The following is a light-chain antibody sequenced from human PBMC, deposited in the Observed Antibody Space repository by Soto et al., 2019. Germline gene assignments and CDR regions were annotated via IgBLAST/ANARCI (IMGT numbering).Light chain of an antibody. CDR2: EVV. V-gene: IGLV2-8*01. Sequence: QSVLTQPPSASGSPGQSATISCTGTKSDIGVYDFVSWYQHHPGKAPRLIIYEVVQRPSGVPDRFSGSKSGNTASLTVSGLRAADEADYFCKSYAGSNTYVFGSGTKVTVL. CDR1: KSDIGVYDF. J-gene: IGLJ1*01. CDR3: KSYAGSNTYV.